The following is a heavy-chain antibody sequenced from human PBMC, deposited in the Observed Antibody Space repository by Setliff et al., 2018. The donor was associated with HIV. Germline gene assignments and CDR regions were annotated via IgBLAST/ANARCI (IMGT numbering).Heavy chain of an antibody. CDR3: ARPYYDILTGYYRGSYYFDY. V-gene: IGHV5-51*01. D-gene: IGHD3-9*01. CDR1: GYSFTSYW. CDR2: IYPGDSDT. Sequence: GESLKISCKGSGYSFTSYWIGWVRQMPGKGLEWMGIIYPGDSDTRYSPPFQGQVTISADKSISTAYLQWSSLKASDTAMYYCARPYYDILTGYYRGSYYFDYWGQGTLVTVSS. J-gene: IGHJ4*02.